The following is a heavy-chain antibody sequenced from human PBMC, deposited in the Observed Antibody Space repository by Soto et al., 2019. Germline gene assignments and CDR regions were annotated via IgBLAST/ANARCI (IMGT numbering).Heavy chain of an antibody. CDR1: GFTFSSYW. J-gene: IGHJ4*02. D-gene: IGHD3-22*01. V-gene: IGHV3-74*01. CDR3: ASGYYDSSGYYPMPNDY. Sequence: PGGSLRLSCAASGFTFSSYWMHWVRQAPGKGLVWVSRINSDGSSTSYADSVKGRFTISRDNAKNTPYLQMNSLRAEDTAVYYCASGYYDSSGYYPMPNDYWGQGTLVTVS. CDR2: INSDGSST.